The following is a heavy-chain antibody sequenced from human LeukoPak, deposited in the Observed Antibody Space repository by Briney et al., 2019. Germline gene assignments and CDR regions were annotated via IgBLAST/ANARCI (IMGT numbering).Heavy chain of an antibody. V-gene: IGHV3-11*01. CDR1: GFTFSDYY. CDR3: AKVRWYSSGVDAFDI. Sequence: GGSLRLSCAASGFTFSDYYMSWIRQAPGKGLEWVSYISSSGSTIYYADSVKGRFTISRDNAKNSLYLQMNSLRAEDTAVYYCAKVRWYSSGVDAFDIWGQGTMVTVSS. J-gene: IGHJ3*02. CDR2: ISSSGSTI. D-gene: IGHD6-19*01.